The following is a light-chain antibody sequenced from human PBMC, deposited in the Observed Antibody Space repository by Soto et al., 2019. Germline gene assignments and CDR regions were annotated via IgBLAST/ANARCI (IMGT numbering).Light chain of an antibody. CDR1: QSVLCSSNNRHC. CDR3: QQYYVTPRT. CDR2: WAS. Sequence: DIVLTQSPDSLAVSLGERATINCKSSQSVLCSSNNRHCLAWYQQKPGQPPKLLIYWASTRESGVPDRFSGSGSGTDFTLTISSLQAEDVAVYYCQQYYVTPRTFGQGTKVEIK. V-gene: IGKV4-1*01. J-gene: IGKJ1*01.